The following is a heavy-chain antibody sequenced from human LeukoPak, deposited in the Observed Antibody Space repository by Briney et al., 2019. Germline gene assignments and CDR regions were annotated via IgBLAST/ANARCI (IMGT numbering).Heavy chain of an antibody. Sequence: GGPLRPSCAASGFTSSSYAMHWVRQPPGKGLEYVSAISSNGGSTYYANSVKGRFTISRDNSKNTLYLQMGSLRAEDMAVYYCTVDSSSRFTFDIWGQGTMVTVSS. CDR2: ISSNGGST. CDR1: GFTSSSYA. CDR3: TVDSSSRFTFDI. D-gene: IGHD6-6*01. J-gene: IGHJ3*02. V-gene: IGHV3-64*01.